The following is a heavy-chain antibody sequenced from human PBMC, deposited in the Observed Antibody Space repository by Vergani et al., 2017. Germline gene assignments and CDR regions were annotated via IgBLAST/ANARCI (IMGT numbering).Heavy chain of an antibody. V-gene: IGHV3-64*04. J-gene: IGHJ4*02. D-gene: IGHD5-12*01. CDR3: TKGSRGYTGYFFDY. CDR2: ISTNGGTA. Sequence: VQLVESGGGLVQPGGSLRLSCSTFGFTFSSYAMYWVRQAPGKGLEFVSSISTNGGTAYYADSVKGRFTISRDNSKNTLHLQMNSLRADDTAVYYCTKGSRGYTGYFFDYWGQGTLATVSS. CDR1: GFTFSSYA.